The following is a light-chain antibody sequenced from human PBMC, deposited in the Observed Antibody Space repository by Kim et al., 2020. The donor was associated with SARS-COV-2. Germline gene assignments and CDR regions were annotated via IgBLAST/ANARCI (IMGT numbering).Light chain of an antibody. V-gene: IGLV2-14*03. CDR2: DVS. J-gene: IGLJ2*01. CDR1: SSDVGDYNY. Sequence: PGESITISCAGTSSDVGDYNYVSWYQQRPGKAPKLMIYDVSNRPSGVSNRFSGSKSGNTASLTISGLQAEDEADYYCSSYTSSSTVFGGGTQLTVL. CDR3: SSYTSSSTV.